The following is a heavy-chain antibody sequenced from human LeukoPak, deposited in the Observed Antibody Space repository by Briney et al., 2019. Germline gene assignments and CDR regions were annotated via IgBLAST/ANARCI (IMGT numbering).Heavy chain of an antibody. CDR1: RYTLTELS. V-gene: IGHV1-2*02. D-gene: IGHD5-24*01. Sequence: ASVKVSCKVSRYTLTELSMHWVRQAPGQGLEWMGWTNPNSGGTNYAQKFQGRATMTRDTSISTAYMELSRLRSDDTAVYYCARDRGGGYNSYFDYWGQGTLVTVSS. CDR2: TNPNSGGT. CDR3: ARDRGGGYNSYFDY. J-gene: IGHJ4*02.